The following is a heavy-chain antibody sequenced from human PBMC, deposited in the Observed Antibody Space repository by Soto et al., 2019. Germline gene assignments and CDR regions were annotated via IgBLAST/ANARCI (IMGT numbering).Heavy chain of an antibody. V-gene: IGHV1-18*01. J-gene: IGHJ5*02. CDR3: VRDRGGDIVVGNWFDP. CDR1: GYTFTSYG. CDR2: ISAYNGNT. Sequence: QVQLVQSVAEVKKPGASVKVSCKASGYTFTSYGISWVRQAPGQGLEWMGWISAYNGNTNYAQKLQGRVTMTTDTSTSTAYMELRSLRSDDTAVYYCVRDRGGDIVVGNWFDPLGQGTLVTVSS. D-gene: IGHD2-2*01.